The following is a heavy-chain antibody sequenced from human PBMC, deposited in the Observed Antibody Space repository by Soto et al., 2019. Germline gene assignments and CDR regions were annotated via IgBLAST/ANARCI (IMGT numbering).Heavy chain of an antibody. CDR2: IYPGDSDT. Sequence: GESLKISCKGSGYSFTSYWIGWVRQMPGKGLEWMGIIYPGDSDTRYSPSFQGQVTISADKSISTAYLQWSSLKASDTAMYYCARRRDCSGGSCYSHYYYGMDVWGQGTTVTVSS. CDR1: GYSFTSYW. D-gene: IGHD2-15*01. V-gene: IGHV5-51*01. J-gene: IGHJ6*02. CDR3: ARRRDCSGGSCYSHYYYGMDV.